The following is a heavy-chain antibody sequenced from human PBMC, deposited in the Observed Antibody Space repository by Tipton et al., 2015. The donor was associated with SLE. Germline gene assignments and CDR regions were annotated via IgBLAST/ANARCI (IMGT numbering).Heavy chain of an antibody. D-gene: IGHD3-3*01. V-gene: IGHV3-7*01. CDR2: IKQDGSEK. CDR1: GFTFSSYW. J-gene: IGHJ3*02. Sequence: GSLRLSCAASGFTFSSYWMSWVRQAPGKGLEWVANIKQDGSEKYYVDSVKGRFTISRDNAKNTLYLQMNSLRAEDTAVYYCARGVVAGYYDFWSGNDAFDIWGQGTMVTVSS. CDR3: ARGVVAGYYDFWSGNDAFDI.